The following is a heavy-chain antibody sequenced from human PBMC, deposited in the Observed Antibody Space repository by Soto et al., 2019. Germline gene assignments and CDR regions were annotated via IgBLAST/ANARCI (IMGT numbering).Heavy chain of an antibody. J-gene: IGHJ6*02. CDR1: GGSISTINW. D-gene: IGHD6-6*01. CDR3: ARVSSSSAFGMDV. CDR2: IYQTGST. V-gene: IGHV4-4*02. Sequence: SETLSLTCAVSGGSISTINWWTWVRQPPGKGLDWIGEIYQTGSTSYNLSLESRVTISIDKSKNQFSLKLRSVTAADTAVYYCARVSSSSAFGMDVWGQGTTVTVSS.